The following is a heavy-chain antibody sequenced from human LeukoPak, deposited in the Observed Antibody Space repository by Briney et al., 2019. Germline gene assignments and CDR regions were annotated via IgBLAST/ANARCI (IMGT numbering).Heavy chain of an antibody. CDR1: GFTFNSYW. CDR3: ARALRYFDWLSTSPEYNWFDP. V-gene: IGHV3-7*01. D-gene: IGHD3-9*01. J-gene: IGHJ5*02. Sequence: GGSPRLSCAASGFTFNSYWMSWVRQTPEKGLEWVANINQDGSEKYYVDSVKGRFTISRDNAKNSLYLQMNSLRAEDTAVYYCARALRYFDWLSTSPEYNWFDPWGQGTLVTVSS. CDR2: INQDGSEK.